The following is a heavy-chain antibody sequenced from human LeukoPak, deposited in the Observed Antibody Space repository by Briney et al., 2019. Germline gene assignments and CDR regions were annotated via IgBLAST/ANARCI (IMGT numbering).Heavy chain of an antibody. CDR1: GYTFTSYD. CDR3: ASVPNRGELERRRDFDY. J-gene: IGHJ4*02. Sequence: ASVTVSCKASGYTFTSYDINWVRQATGQGLEWMGWMNPNSGNTGYVQKFQGRVSMTRNTSISTAYMELSSLKSEDTAVYYCASVPNRGELERRRDFDYWGQGTLVTVSS. V-gene: IGHV1-8*01. D-gene: IGHD1-1*01. CDR2: MNPNSGNT.